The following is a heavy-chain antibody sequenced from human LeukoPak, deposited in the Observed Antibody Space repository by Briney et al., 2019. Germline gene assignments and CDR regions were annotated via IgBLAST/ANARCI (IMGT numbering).Heavy chain of an antibody. CDR1: GYSFTSYW. Sequence: GASLKISCKGSGYSFTSYWIGWVRPLPGKGLEWMGIIYPGDSDTRYSPSFQGQVTISADKSISTAYLQWSSLKASDTAMYYCARQSYCSSTSCYPFDYWGQGTLVTVSS. J-gene: IGHJ4*02. V-gene: IGHV5-51*01. D-gene: IGHD2-2*01. CDR2: IYPGDSDT. CDR3: ARQSYCSSTSCYPFDY.